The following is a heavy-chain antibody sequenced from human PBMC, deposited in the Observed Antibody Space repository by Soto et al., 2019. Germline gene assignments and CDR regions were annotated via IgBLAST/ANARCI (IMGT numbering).Heavy chain of an antibody. CDR3: IREKHCSGGSCYSFYYYYMDV. J-gene: IGHJ6*03. D-gene: IGHD2-15*01. CDR1: GFTFGDYA. V-gene: IGHV3-49*03. Sequence: GGSLRLSCTASGFTFGDYAMSWFRQAPGKGLEWVGFIRSKAYGGTTEYAASVKGRFTISRDDSKSIAYLQMNSLKTEDTAVYYCIREKHCSGGSCYSFYYYYMDVWGKGTTVTVSS. CDR2: IRSKAYGGTT.